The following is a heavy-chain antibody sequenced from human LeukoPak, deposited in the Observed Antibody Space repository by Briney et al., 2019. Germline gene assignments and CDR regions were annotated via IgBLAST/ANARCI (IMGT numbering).Heavy chain of an antibody. Sequence: SGTLSLTCAVSGYSISSGYYWGWIRQPPGKGLEWIGSIYHSGSTYYNPSLKSRVTISVDTSKNQFSLKLSSVTAADTAVYYCASRSSYFDYCGQGTLVTVSS. CDR3: ASRSSYFDY. CDR1: GYSISSGYY. J-gene: IGHJ4*02. CDR2: IYHSGST. V-gene: IGHV4-38-2*01.